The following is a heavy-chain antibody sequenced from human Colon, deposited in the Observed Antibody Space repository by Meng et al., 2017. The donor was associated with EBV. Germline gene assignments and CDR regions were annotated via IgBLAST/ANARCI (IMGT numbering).Heavy chain of an antibody. Sequence: EVQLVGSGGGLVQPGGSLRLSCATSGFTFSDHYMDWVRQAPGKGLEWVGRSRSKDNNYTTEYVASVKGRFTISRDDSENSLHLQMNSLKTEDTAVYFCTRGRTEYIYSGYDWGQGALVTVSS. CDR3: TRGRTEYIYSGYD. CDR2: SRSKDNNYTT. V-gene: IGHV3-72*01. D-gene: IGHD2-21*01. J-gene: IGHJ4*02. CDR1: GFTFSDHY.